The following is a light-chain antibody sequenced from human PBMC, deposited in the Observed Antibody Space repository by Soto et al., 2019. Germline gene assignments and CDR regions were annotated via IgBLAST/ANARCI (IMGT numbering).Light chain of an antibody. Sequence: QSVLTQPASVSGSPGQSITIFCIGTSSDVGAFNYVSWYQHHPGKAPKLIIYDVTDRPSGVSTRFSASKSGNTASLTISGLQAEDEADYYCSSYTTRNTEVFGTGTKVTVL. CDR3: SSYTTRNTEV. CDR1: SSDVGAFNY. V-gene: IGLV2-14*03. J-gene: IGLJ1*01. CDR2: DVT.